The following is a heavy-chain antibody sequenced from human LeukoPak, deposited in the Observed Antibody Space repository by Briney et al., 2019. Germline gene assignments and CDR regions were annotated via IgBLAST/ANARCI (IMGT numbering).Heavy chain of an antibody. CDR1: GFTFSSYA. J-gene: IGHJ5*02. D-gene: IGHD2-15*01. V-gene: IGHV3-23*01. CDR3: AKDLVVVAATILNWFDP. CDR2: ISGSGGST. Sequence: GGPLRLSCAASGFTFSSYAMSWVRQAPGKGLEWVSAISGSGGSTYYADSVKGRFTISRDNSKNTLYLQMNSLRAEDTAVYYCAKDLVVVAATILNWFDPWGQGTLVTVSS.